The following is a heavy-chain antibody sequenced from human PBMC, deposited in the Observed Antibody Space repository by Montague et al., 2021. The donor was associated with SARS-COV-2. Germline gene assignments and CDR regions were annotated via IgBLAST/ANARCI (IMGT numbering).Heavy chain of an antibody. D-gene: IGHD7-27*01. Sequence: PALVKPSQTLTLTCTFSGFSPIRDGAGVGWIRQPPGKALEWLALIFWNDDKRSNSSLKNRLTVTKDTSKNQLVLTLTNMDPLDTGTYYCAHSLLFSSLGGFDSWGQGTLVTVAS. CDR2: IFWNDDK. CDR3: AHSLLFSSLGGFDS. V-gene: IGHV2-5*01. CDR1: GFSPIRDGAG. J-gene: IGHJ4*02.